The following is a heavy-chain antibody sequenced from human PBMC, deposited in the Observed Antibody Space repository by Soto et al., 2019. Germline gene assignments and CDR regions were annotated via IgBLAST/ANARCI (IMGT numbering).Heavy chain of an antibody. Sequence: SETLSLTCSVSGGSVSDKTYYWSWIRQPPGKRLEWIGYVYYSGTTNYNPSLKSRVTISVDLSKNRFSLRLSSVTTADTALYYCARTTAVPNTPRSRYFFDYWGQGTQVTVSS. CDR1: GGSVSDKTYY. CDR3: ARTTAVPNTPRSRYFFDY. D-gene: IGHD4-17*01. J-gene: IGHJ4*02. CDR2: VYYSGTT. V-gene: IGHV4-61*01.